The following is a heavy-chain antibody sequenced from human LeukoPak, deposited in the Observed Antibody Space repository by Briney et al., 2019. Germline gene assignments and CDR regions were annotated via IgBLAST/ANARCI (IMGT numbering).Heavy chain of an antibody. CDR3: AELGITMIGGV. V-gene: IGHV3-21*01. CDR1: GFTFSNYN. CDR2: ITSDGRYK. J-gene: IGHJ6*04. D-gene: IGHD3-10*02. Sequence: GGSLRLSCAASGFTFSNYNMNWVRQAPGKSLGWVSSITSDGRYKYYVDSVRGRFTISRDNAKNSLYLQMNSLRAEDTAVYYCAELGITMIGGVWGKGTTVTISS.